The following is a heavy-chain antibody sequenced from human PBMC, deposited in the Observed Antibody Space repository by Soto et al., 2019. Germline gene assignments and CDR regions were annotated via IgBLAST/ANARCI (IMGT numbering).Heavy chain of an antibody. D-gene: IGHD2-2*01. CDR3: ARLGTKAMDV. J-gene: IGHJ6*02. CDR2: IIPLFGTA. Sequence: QVQLVQSGAEVRKPGCSVRGSCKASGGTFDAYTITWVRQAPGQGLEWMGGIIPLFGTANYAQKFQGRGTIPADASTTTAHMQLTSLRSEDKAVYFCARLGTKAMDVWGQGTTVTISS. CDR1: GGTFDAYT. V-gene: IGHV1-69*01.